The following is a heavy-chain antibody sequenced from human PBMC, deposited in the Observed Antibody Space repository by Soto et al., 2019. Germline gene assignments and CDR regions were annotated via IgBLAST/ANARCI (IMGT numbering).Heavy chain of an antibody. CDR3: ARVSYLRGYQGGWFDP. D-gene: IGHD3-22*01. V-gene: IGHV1-69*02. Sequence: QVQLVQSGAEVKKPGSSVKVSCKASGGTFSSYTISWVRQAPGQGLEWMGRIIPILGIANYAQKFQGRVTITADKSTRTAYMELSSLSSEGTAVYYCARVSYLRGYQGGWFDPWGQGTLVTVSS. CDR2: IIPILGIA. J-gene: IGHJ5*02. CDR1: GGTFSSYT.